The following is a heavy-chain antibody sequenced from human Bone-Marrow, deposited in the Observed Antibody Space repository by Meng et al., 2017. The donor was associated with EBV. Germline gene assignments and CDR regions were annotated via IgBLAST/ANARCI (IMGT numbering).Heavy chain of an antibody. J-gene: IGHJ4*02. Sequence: QVQRGQSGVEVKKPWASVKVSCKTSGYTFTSYAISWVRQAPGQGLEWMGWISADKGNRNYAQKFQDRVTLTTDTSTRTAYMELRSLRSDDTAVYFCARDLGYTSSCHDYWGQGTLVTVSS. CDR2: ISADKGNR. CDR3: ARDLGYTSSCHDY. V-gene: IGHV1-18*01. CDR1: GYTFTSYA. D-gene: IGHD6-13*01.